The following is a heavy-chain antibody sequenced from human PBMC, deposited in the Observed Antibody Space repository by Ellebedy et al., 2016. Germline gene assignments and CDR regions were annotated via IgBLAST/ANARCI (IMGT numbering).Heavy chain of an antibody. CDR2: ISSAGSP. CDR3: AKCRHSTGCLLDS. D-gene: IGHD6-19*01. V-gene: IGHV3-23*01. J-gene: IGHJ4*02. Sequence: GGPLRLSCAASGFTFSGFAMSWVRQAPGKGLEWVSTISSAGSPNYADSVRGRFTISRDSSKDTLYLEMDSLRADDTAIYYCAKCRHSTGCLLDSWGQGTLVTVSS. CDR1: GFTFSGFA.